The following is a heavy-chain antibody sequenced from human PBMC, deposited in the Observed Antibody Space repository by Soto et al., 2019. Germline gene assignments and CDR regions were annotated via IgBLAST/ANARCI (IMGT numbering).Heavy chain of an antibody. D-gene: IGHD7-27*01. CDR1: GASIKTGGYY. V-gene: IGHV4-31*11. J-gene: IGHJ4*02. CDR2: IYFSGTT. Sequence: SETLSLTCAVSGASIKTGGYYWTWIRQHPTKGLEWIGYIYFSGTTWYNPSLKSRVVMSVDLSQNQFSLNLTSVTAADTAVYYCTRANWYSEYWGQGTLVTVSS. CDR3: TRANWYSEY.